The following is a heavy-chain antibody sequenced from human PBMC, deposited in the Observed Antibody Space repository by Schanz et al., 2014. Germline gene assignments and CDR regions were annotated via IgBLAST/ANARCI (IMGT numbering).Heavy chain of an antibody. D-gene: IGHD5-12*01. CDR3: ASPSGYSDYGTYFDF. CDR2: ISNDGSIK. Sequence: QVQLLQLGGGVVQPGRSLRLSCAASGFTFSRYAMHWVRQAPGKGLEWVALISNDGSIKYYADSVEGRFTISRNNSRNTLYLQMNSLRTEDTAVYYCASPSGYSDYGTYFDFWGQGTLVTVSS. CDR1: GFTFSRYA. V-gene: IGHV3-30-3*01. J-gene: IGHJ4*02.